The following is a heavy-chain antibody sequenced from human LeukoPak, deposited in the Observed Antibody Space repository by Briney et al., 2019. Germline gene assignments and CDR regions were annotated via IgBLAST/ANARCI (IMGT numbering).Heavy chain of an antibody. J-gene: IGHJ4*02. D-gene: IGHD3-10*01. V-gene: IGHV3-30-3*01. CDR3: ARDQSDSWFGELYYFDY. CDR1: GFTFSSYA. Sequence: TGGSLRLSCAASGFTFSSYAMHWVRQAPGKGLEWVAVISYDGSNKYYADSVKGRFTISRDNSKNTLYLQMNSLRAEDTAVYYCARDQSDSWFGELYYFDYWGQGTLVTVSS. CDR2: ISYDGSNK.